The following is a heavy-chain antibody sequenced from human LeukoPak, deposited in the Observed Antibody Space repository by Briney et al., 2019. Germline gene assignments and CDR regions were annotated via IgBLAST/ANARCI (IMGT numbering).Heavy chain of an antibody. Sequence: PSETLSLTCTVSGGSISSYYRSWIRQPPGKGLEWIGYIYYSGSTNYNPSLKSRVTISVDTSKNQFSLKLSSVTAADTAVYYCARGVLLPTHYFDYWGQGTLVTVSS. V-gene: IGHV4-59*01. CDR3: ARGVLLPTHYFDY. J-gene: IGHJ4*02. CDR1: GGSISSYY. D-gene: IGHD3-10*01. CDR2: IYYSGST.